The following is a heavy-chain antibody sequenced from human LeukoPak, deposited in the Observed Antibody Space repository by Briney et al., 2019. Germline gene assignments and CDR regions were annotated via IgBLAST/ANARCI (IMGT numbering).Heavy chain of an antibody. V-gene: IGHV1-69*13. D-gene: IGHD1-1*01. CDR2: IIPIFGTA. Sequence: ASVKVSCKASGGTFSSYAISWVRQAPGQGLEWMGGIIPIFGTANYAQKFQGRVTITADESTSTAYMELSSLRSEDTAVYYCEREYKDDYYGMDVWGQGTTVTVSS. CDR1: GGTFSSYA. J-gene: IGHJ6*02. CDR3: EREYKDDYYGMDV.